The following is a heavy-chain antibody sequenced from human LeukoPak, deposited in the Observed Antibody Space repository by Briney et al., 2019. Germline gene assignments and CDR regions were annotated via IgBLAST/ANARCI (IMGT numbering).Heavy chain of an antibody. Sequence: ASVKVSCKASGYTFTSYGISWVRQAPGQGLEWMGWISAYNGNTNYAQKLQGRVTMTTDTSTSTAYMELRSLRSDDTAVCYCARSYYDFWSGYDWFDPWGQGTLVTVSS. CDR2: ISAYNGNT. J-gene: IGHJ5*02. D-gene: IGHD3-3*01. V-gene: IGHV1-18*01. CDR3: ARSYYDFWSGYDWFDP. CDR1: GYTFTSYG.